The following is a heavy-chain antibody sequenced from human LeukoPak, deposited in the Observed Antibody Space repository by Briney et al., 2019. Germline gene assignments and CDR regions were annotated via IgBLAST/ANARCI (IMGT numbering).Heavy chain of an antibody. J-gene: IGHJ5*02. V-gene: IGHV2-5*02. CDR2: IYWDDDK. CDR3: AHRLATPYYYGSGSLNWFDP. D-gene: IGHD3-10*01. Sequence: SGPSLVKPTQTLTLTCTFSGFSLSTSGVGVGWIRQPPGKALEWLALIYWDDDKRYSPSLKSRLTITKDTSKNQVVLTMTNMDPVDTATYYCAHRLATPYYYGSGSLNWFDPWGQGTLVTVSS. CDR1: GFSLSTSGVG.